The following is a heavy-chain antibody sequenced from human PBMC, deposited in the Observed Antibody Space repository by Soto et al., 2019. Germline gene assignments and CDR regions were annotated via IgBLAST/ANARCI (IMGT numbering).Heavy chain of an antibody. CDR2: INAGNGNT. Sequence: ASVKASCKASGYTFTSYAMHWVRQAPGQRLEWMGWINAGNGNTKYSQKFQGRVTITRDTSASTAYMELSSLRSEDTAVYYCAREGPVWIMVYAIYGGRTDAFDIWGQGTMVTVSS. D-gene: IGHD2-8*01. CDR1: GYTFTSYA. J-gene: IGHJ3*02. CDR3: AREGPVWIMVYAIYGGRTDAFDI. V-gene: IGHV1-3*01.